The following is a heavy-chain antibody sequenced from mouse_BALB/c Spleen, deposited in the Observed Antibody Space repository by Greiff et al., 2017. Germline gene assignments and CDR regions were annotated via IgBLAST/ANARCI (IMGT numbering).Heavy chain of an antibody. CDR2: ISSGGSYT. J-gene: IGHJ4*01. V-gene: IGHV5-6-4*01. Sequence: EVHLVESGGGLVKPGGSLKLSCAASGFTFSSYTMSWVRQTPEKRLEWVATISSGGSYTYYPDSVKGRFTISRDNAKNTLYLQMSSLKSEDTAMYYCTRGKGPMDYWGQGTSVTVSS. CDR1: GFTFSSYT. CDR3: TRGKGPMDY.